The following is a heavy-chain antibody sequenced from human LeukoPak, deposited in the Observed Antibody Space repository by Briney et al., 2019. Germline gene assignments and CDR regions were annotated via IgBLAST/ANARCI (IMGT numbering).Heavy chain of an antibody. J-gene: IGHJ4*02. CDR3: ARRSTSYGSGSYSFDY. CDR1: GGSISSYY. V-gene: IGHV4-59*08. D-gene: IGHD3-10*01. CDR2: IYYSGST. Sequence: SETLSLTCTVSGGSISSYYWSWLRQPPGKGLEWIGYIYYSGSTNYNPSLRSRITISVDTSKNQFSLKLSSVTAADTAVYYCARRSTSYGSGSYSFDYWGQGTLVTVST.